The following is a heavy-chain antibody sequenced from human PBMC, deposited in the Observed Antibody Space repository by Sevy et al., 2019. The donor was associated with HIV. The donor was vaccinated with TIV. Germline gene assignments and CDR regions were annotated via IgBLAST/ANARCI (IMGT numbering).Heavy chain of an antibody. Sequence: SETLSLTCTVSDVSISSGTNYWGWIRQPPGKGLEWIGSIYYSGSTYYNPSLKSRVTISADTSMNQFSLKLSSVTVADTAVDYCARQRGGWYEYDASDVWGQGTMVTVSS. CDR2: IYYSGST. V-gene: IGHV4-39*01. CDR1: DVSISSGTNY. CDR3: ARQRGGWYEYDASDV. D-gene: IGHD6-19*01. J-gene: IGHJ3*01.